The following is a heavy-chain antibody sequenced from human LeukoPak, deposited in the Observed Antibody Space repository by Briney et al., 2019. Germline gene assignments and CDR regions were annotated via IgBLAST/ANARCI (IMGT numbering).Heavy chain of an antibody. V-gene: IGHV1-2*02. Sequence: ASVKVSCKASGYTFTAYYVHWVRQAPGQGLEWMGWITPNSGGTKYAQKFQGRVTMTRDTFISTAYMELSGLRSDDTAVYYCARGFRLSAIEDWFDPWGQGTLVTVSS. CDR3: ARGFRLSAIEDWFDP. CDR2: ITPNSGGT. CDR1: GYTFTAYY. J-gene: IGHJ5*02. D-gene: IGHD2-2*02.